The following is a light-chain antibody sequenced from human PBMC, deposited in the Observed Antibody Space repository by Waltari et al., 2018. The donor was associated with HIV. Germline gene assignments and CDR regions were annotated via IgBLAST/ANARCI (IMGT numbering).Light chain of an antibody. J-gene: IGLJ3*02. CDR1: SSEVAGYNY. V-gene: IGLV2-14*03. Sequence: QSALTQPAPVSGSPGQSITISCTRTSSEVAGYNYVSWYHKQPGKAPKHMIYDVSNQPSVCSKRLSRCKSGNTASLTISGLEAEDEAEYYCSSYTCSSGVFGGGIKLTVI. CDR2: DVS. CDR3: SSYTCSSGV.